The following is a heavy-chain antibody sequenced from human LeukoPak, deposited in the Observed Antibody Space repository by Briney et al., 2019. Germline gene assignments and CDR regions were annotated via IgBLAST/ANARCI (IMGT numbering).Heavy chain of an antibody. V-gene: IGHV1-2*02. Sequence: ASVKVSCKASGYPFTGYYMHWVRQAPGQGLEWMGWINPNSGGTNYAQKFQGTVTMTRDTSISTAYMELSRLRSDDTAVYYCAIIPPRRGVNRFDPWGQGTLVTVSS. J-gene: IGHJ5*02. CDR2: INPNSGGT. CDR3: AIIPPRRGVNRFDP. CDR1: GYPFTGYY.